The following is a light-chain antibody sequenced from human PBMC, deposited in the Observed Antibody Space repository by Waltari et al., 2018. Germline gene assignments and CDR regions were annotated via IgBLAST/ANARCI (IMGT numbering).Light chain of an antibody. Sequence: QSVLTQPPSVSGAPGQRITISRTGTSSNIAAGHYVHWYLQLPGTAPKLLILGNNNRPSGVPDRFSASKSDTSASLAITGLQAEDEADYYCQSYDSSLSGVLFGGGTKLTVL. CDR1: SSNIAAGHY. V-gene: IGLV1-40*01. J-gene: IGLJ2*01. CDR3: QSYDSSLSGVL. CDR2: GNN.